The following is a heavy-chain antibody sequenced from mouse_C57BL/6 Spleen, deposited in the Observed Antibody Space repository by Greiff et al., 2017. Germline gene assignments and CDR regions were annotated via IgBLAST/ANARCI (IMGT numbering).Heavy chain of an antibody. CDR1: GYTFTDYE. CDR2: IDPETGGT. D-gene: IGHD1-1*01. CDR3: TSHYYGGMPFAY. V-gene: IGHV1-15*01. J-gene: IGHJ3*01. Sequence: LVESGAELVRPGASVTLSCKASGYTFTDYEMHWVKQTPVHGLEWIGAIDPETGGTAYNQKFKGKAILTADKSSSTAYMELRSLTSEDSAVYYCTSHYYGGMPFAYWGQGTLVTVSA.